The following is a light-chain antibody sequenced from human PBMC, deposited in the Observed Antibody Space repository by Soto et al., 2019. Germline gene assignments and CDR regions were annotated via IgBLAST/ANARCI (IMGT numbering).Light chain of an antibody. Sequence: EIVLTQSPGTLSLSPGERATLSCRASQSVSSSYLAWYQQKPGQAPRLLIYGASSRATGIPDRFSGSGSGTDFPLTIRRLEPEDFAVYYCQQYGSSPRTFGPGTKVDI. J-gene: IGKJ3*01. CDR2: GAS. CDR1: QSVSSSY. V-gene: IGKV3-20*01. CDR3: QQYGSSPRT.